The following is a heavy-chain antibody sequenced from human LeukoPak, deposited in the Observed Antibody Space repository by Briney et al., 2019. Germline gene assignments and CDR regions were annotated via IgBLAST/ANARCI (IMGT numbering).Heavy chain of an antibody. V-gene: IGHV1-18*01. Sequence: ASVKVSCKASGGTFSSYAISWVRQAPGQGLEWMGWISAYNGNTNYAQKLQGRVTMTTDTSTSTAYMELRSLRSDDTAVYYCARDRYMLYFDYWGQGTLVTVSS. CDR1: GGTFSSYA. J-gene: IGHJ4*02. CDR3: ARDRYMLYFDY. CDR2: ISAYNGNT. D-gene: IGHD2-8*01.